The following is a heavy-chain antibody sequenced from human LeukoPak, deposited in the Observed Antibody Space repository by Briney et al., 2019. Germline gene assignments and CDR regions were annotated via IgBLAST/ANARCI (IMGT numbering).Heavy chain of an antibody. CDR1: GGSISSYY. D-gene: IGHD3-16*02. V-gene: IGHV4-4*07. J-gene: IGHJ4*02. CDR3: AREDPYYDYVWGRYRYGYYFDS. CDR2: LYTSGST. Sequence: SETLSLTCTVSGGSISSYYWSWIRQPAGRGLEWIGRLYTSGSTDYNPSLNSRVTMALYTSTIQFSQKLSSVTAADTAVYYCAREDPYYDYVWGRYRYGYYFDSWGQGTLVTVSS.